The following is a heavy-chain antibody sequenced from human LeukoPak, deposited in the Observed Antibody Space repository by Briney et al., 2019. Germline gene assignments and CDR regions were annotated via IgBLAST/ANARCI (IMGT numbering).Heavy chain of an antibody. D-gene: IGHD5-18*01. V-gene: IGHV3-48*02. J-gene: IGHJ4*02. CDR2: ISSGSHTI. CDR3: AREGSSYSTFDY. CDR1: GFTFSSYA. Sequence: GGSLRLSCAASGFTFSSYAMSWVRQAPGRGLEWVSYISSGSHTIYYADSVKGRFTISRDDAKNSLFLRMNSLRDEDTALYYCAREGSSYSTFDYWGQGTLVAVSS.